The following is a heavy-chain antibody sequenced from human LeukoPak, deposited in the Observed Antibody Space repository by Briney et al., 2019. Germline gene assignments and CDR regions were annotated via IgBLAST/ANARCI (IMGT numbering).Heavy chain of an antibody. CDR1: GGSISSYY. CDR2: IYYSGST. V-gene: IGHV4-59*01. J-gene: IGHJ4*02. D-gene: IGHD3-22*01. Sequence: SETLSHTFTVSGGSISSYYWSWIRQPPGKGLEWIGYIYYSGSTNYNPSLKSGVTISVDTSKNQFSLKLSSVTAADTAVYYCARVGRYYDSSGYYDYWGQGTLVTVSS. CDR3: ARVGRYYDSSGYYDY.